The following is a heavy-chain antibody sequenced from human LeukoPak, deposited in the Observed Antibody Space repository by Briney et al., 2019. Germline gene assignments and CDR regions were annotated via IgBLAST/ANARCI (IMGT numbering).Heavy chain of an antibody. V-gene: IGHV4-34*01. CDR3: ARDGVWWSRSFDY. D-gene: IGHD1-26*01. CDR1: GGSFSGYY. J-gene: IGHJ4*02. CDR2: INHSGST. Sequence: PSETLSLTCAVYGGSFSGYYWSWIRQPPGKGLEWIGEINHSGSTNYNPSLKNRVTISVDTSKNQFSLKLSSVTAADTAVYYCARDGVWWSRSFDYWGQGTLVTVSS.